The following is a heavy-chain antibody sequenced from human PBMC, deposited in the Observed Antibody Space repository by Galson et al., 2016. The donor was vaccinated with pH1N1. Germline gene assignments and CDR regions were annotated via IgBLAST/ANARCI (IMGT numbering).Heavy chain of an antibody. J-gene: IGHJ6*02. CDR1: GGSFAKYA. D-gene: IGHD1-1*01. V-gene: IGHV1-69*13. CDR3: ASHGRTETTKEWCAWGYGMDV. CDR2: IIPIYGTA. Sequence: SVKVSCKASGGSFAKYAVSWVRQAPGQGLEWMGRIIPIYGTANYAQKFQGRVAITADEYTPTAYMELNSLISEDTAIYYCASHGRTETTKEWCAWGYGMDVWGQGTTVTVSS.